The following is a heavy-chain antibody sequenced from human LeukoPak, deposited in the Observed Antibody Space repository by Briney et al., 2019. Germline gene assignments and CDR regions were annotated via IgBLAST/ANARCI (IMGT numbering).Heavy chain of an antibody. CDR3: ARGRRTIFGAARAFDI. D-gene: IGHD3-3*01. V-gene: IGHV4-34*01. Sequence: PSETLSLTCAVYGVSFSGYYWSWLRQPPGKGLEWVGEINHSGSTNYNPSLKSRVTISVDTSKNQFSLKLSSVTAADTAVYYCARGRRTIFGAARAFDIWGQGTMVTVSS. CDR1: GVSFSGYY. J-gene: IGHJ3*02. CDR2: INHSGST.